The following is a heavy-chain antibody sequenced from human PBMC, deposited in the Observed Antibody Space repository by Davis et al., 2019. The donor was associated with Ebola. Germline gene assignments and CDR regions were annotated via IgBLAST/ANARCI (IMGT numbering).Heavy chain of an antibody. Sequence: PGGSLRLSCKASGYRFTNYWIGWVRQMPGKGLEWMGIIYPGDSDTGYSPSFQGQVTISVDKSISTAYLQWSSLKASDTAMYYCARRVGVANWMFDPWGQGTLVTVSS. D-gene: IGHD1-1*01. CDR3: ARRVGVANWMFDP. J-gene: IGHJ5*02. V-gene: IGHV5-51*01. CDR2: IYPGDSDT. CDR1: GYRFTNYW.